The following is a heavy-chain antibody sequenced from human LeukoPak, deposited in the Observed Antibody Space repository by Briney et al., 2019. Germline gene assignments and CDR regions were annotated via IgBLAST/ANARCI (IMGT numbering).Heavy chain of an antibody. V-gene: IGHV3-64D*06. CDR2: ISSNGGST. CDR1: GFTFSSYA. D-gene: IGHD3-22*01. J-gene: IGHJ4*02. Sequence: PGGSLRLSCSASGFTFSSYAMSWVRQAPGKGLEYVSAISSNGGSTYYADSVKGRFTISRDNSRNTLHLQMSSLRAEDTAVYCCVKDGLYYYDSSGSLFNYWGQGTLVTVSS. CDR3: VKDGLYYYDSSGSLFNY.